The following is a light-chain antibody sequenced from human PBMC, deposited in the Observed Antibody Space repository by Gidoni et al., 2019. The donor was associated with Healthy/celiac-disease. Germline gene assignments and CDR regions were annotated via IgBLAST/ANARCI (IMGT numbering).Light chain of an antibody. J-gene: IGLJ1*01. Sequence: HSPLPQPPPPSGPPGQPVTISCTGTSSDVGGYNYVSWYQQHPGKAPKLMIYEVSKRPSGVPDRFSGSKSGNTASLTVSGLQAEDEADYYCSSYAGSNNYVFGTGTKVTV. CDR3: SSYAGSNNYV. CDR2: EVS. V-gene: IGLV2-8*01. CDR1: SSDVGGYNY.